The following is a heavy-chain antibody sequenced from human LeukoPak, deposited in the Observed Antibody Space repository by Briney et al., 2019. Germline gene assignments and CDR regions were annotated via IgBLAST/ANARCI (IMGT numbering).Heavy chain of an antibody. Sequence: GGSLRLSCAASGFTFSSYEMNWVRQAPGKGLEWVSYISSSGSTIYYADSVKGRFTISRDNAKNSLYLQMNSLRAEDTAVYYCARVSSGGLVDYWGQGTLVTVSS. CDR1: GFTFSSYE. J-gene: IGHJ4*02. D-gene: IGHD3-16*01. CDR2: ISSSGSTI. CDR3: ARVSSGGLVDY. V-gene: IGHV3-48*03.